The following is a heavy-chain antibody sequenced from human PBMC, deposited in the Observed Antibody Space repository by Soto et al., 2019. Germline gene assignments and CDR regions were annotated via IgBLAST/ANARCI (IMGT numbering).Heavy chain of an antibody. V-gene: IGHV3-23*01. Sequence: GSLRLSCAASGFTFSTNAMTWVRQAPGKGLEWVSGISASGDSTYYTNSMKGRCTISRDNFKNTLYLQVNSLRAEDTAVYYCAKNPGYYYDSTGYHFDYWGQGT. CDR3: AKNPGYYYDSTGYHFDY. D-gene: IGHD3-22*01. J-gene: IGHJ4*02. CDR2: ISASGDST. CDR1: GFTFSTNA.